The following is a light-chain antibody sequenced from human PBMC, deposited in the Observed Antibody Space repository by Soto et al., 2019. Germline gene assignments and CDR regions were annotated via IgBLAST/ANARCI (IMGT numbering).Light chain of an antibody. V-gene: IGLV2-8*01. CDR2: DVS. J-gene: IGLJ2*01. CDR1: SSDVGNYNY. CDR3: SSYAGNNDFVL. Sequence: QSALTQPPSASGSPGQSVAISCTGTSSDVGNYNYVSWFQQHPGKTPKLIIYDVSKRPSGVPDRFSGSNSGNTASLTVSVLQADDEADDYCSSYAGNNDFVLFGGGTKLTVL.